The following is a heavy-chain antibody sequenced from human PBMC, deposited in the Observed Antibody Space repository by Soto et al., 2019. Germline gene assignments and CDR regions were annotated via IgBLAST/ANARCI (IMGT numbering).Heavy chain of an antibody. J-gene: IGHJ6*02. V-gene: IGHV3-21*01. CDR1: GFTFSSYS. CDR2: IGSSSSYI. D-gene: IGHD3-22*01. Sequence: GGSLRLSCAASGFTFSSYSMNWVRQAPGKGLEWVSSIGSSSSYIYYADSVKGRFTISRDNAKNSLYLQMNSLRAEDTAVYYCARDPVIAMIVVVPEKFGMDVWGQGTTVTVSS. CDR3: ARDPVIAMIVVVPEKFGMDV.